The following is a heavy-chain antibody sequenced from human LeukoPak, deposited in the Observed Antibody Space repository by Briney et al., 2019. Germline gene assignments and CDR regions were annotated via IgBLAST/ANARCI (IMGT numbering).Heavy chain of an antibody. CDR3: AKDHLSEVGAAPDDAFDI. CDR1: GFTFDDYA. V-gene: IGHV3-9*01. CDR2: ISWNSGSI. J-gene: IGHJ3*02. D-gene: IGHD1-26*01. Sequence: GGSLRLSCAASGFTFDDYAMPWVRQAPGKGLEWVSGISWNSGSIGYADSVKGRFTISRDNAKNSLYLQMNSLRAEDTALYYCAKDHLSEVGAAPDDAFDIWGQGTMVTVSP.